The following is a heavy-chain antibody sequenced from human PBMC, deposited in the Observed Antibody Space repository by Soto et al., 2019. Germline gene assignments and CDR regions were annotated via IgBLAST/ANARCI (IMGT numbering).Heavy chain of an antibody. J-gene: IGHJ4*02. Sequence: QVQLVQSGAEVKKPGSSVKVSCKASGGTFSSYTISWVRQAPGQGLEWMGRIIPILGIANYAQKFQGRVTIXAAXSTRTAYMELSSLRSEDTAVYYCARTRMGATWADYWGQGTLVTVSS. CDR2: IIPILGIA. D-gene: IGHD1-26*01. CDR1: GGTFSSYT. CDR3: ARTRMGATWADY. V-gene: IGHV1-69*02.